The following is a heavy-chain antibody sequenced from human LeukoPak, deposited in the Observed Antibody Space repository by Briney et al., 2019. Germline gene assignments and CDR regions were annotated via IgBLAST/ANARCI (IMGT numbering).Heavy chain of an antibody. CDR3: ACYDLTGDFNY. CDR2: IYYSGST. J-gene: IGHJ4*02. V-gene: IGHV4-59*06. D-gene: IGHD1-20*01. CDR1: GGSISSYY. Sequence: PSETLSLTCTVSGGSISSYYWSWIRQPPGKGLEWIGYIYYSGSTSYNPSLKSRVTILVDTSKNQFSLKLSSMTAADTAVYYCACYDLTGDFNYWGQGTLVTVSS.